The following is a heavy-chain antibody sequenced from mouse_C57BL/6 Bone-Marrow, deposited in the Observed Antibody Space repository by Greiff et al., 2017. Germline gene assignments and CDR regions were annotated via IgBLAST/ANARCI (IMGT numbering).Heavy chain of an antibody. D-gene: IGHD1-1*01. CDR1: GFTFSSYG. V-gene: IGHV5-6*01. Sequence: EVKLMESGGDLVKPGGSLKLSCAASGFTFSSYGMSWVRQTPDKRLEWVATISSGGSYTYYPDSVKGRFTISRDNAKNTLYLQMSSLKSEDTAMYYCARHGNYYGSSIDYWGQGTTLTVSS. CDR2: ISSGGSYT. J-gene: IGHJ2*01. CDR3: ARHGNYYGSSIDY.